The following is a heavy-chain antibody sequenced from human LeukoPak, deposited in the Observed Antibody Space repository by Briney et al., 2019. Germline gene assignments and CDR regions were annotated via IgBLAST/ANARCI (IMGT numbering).Heavy chain of an antibody. D-gene: IGHD3-3*01. Sequence: ASVKVSCKASGYTFTSYGISWVRQAPGQGLEWMGWISAYNGNTNYAQKLQGRVTMTTDTSTSTAYMELRSLRSDDTAVYYCARGGYDFWSGYYTSEYYFDYWGQGALVTVSS. J-gene: IGHJ4*02. V-gene: IGHV1-18*01. CDR3: ARGGYDFWSGYYTSEYYFDY. CDR1: GYTFTSYG. CDR2: ISAYNGNT.